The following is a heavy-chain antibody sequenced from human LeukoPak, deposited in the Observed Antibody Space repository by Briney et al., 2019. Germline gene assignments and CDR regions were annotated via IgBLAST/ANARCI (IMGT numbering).Heavy chain of an antibody. J-gene: IGHJ1*01. CDR2: INHSGST. V-gene: IGHV4-39*01. Sequence: PSETLSLTCTVSGASISSSTYYWGWIRQPPGKGLEWIGEINHSGSTNYNPSLKSRVTISVDTSKNQFSLKLSSVTAADTAVYYCARHSCGGNSSYFQHWGQGTLVTVSS. CDR3: ARHSCGGNSSYFQH. CDR1: GASISSSTYY. D-gene: IGHD2-21*02.